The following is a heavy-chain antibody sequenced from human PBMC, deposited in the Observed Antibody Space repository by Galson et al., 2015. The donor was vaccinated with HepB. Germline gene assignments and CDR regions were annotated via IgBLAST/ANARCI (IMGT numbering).Heavy chain of an antibody. J-gene: IGHJ4*02. CDR3: AKDADYDFWSGQPPD. D-gene: IGHD3-3*01. CDR1: GFSLSSYG. V-gene: IGHV3-30*18. Sequence: SLRLSCAASGFSLSSYGMHWVRQAPGKGLEWVAVISYDGSYEYYADSVKGRFTISRDNSKNTLYLQMNSLRAEDTAVYYCAKDADYDFWSGQPPDRGQGTLVTVSS. CDR2: ISYDGSYE.